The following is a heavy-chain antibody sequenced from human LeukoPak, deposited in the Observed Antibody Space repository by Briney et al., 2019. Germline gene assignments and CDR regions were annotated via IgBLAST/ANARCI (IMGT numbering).Heavy chain of an antibody. V-gene: IGHV4-38-2*02. CDR1: GYSISSGYY. J-gene: IGHJ5*02. CDR3: ARASGYYDFWSGYFLSDTPGGGFDP. CDR2: ISHRGST. D-gene: IGHD3-3*01. Sequence: SETLSLTCSVAGYSISSGYYCGWIRQPPGKGLEWIGSISHRGSTYYNPSLKSRVTISVDTSKNHFSLKLSSVTAADTAVYYCARASGYYDFWSGYFLSDTPGGGFDPWGQGTLVTVSS.